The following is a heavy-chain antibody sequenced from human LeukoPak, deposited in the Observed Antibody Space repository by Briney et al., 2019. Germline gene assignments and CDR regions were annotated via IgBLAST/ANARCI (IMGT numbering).Heavy chain of an antibody. V-gene: IGHV1-8*01. Sequence: ASVKVSCKASGYTFTSYDINWVRQATGQGVEGMGWMNTNSGNTGYAQKFQGRFTMTRNTSISTAYMELSSLRSEDTAVYYCANSKGYHAFDIWGQGTMVTAPS. CDR3: ANSKGYHAFDI. CDR1: GYTFTSYD. J-gene: IGHJ3*02. D-gene: IGHD4-11*01. CDR2: MNTNSGNT.